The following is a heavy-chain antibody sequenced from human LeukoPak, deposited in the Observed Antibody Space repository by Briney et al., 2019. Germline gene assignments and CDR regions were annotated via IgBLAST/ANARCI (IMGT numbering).Heavy chain of an antibody. CDR1: GDSVSSSSAA. Sequence: SQTLSLTCAISGDSVSSSSAAWNWIRQSPSRGLEWLGRTYYRSRWYNDYAGSVKGRITIKPDASKNQFSLNLDSVTPEDTAVFYCAREWGPTTIYDSWGQGTLVNVSS. D-gene: IGHD7-27*01. V-gene: IGHV6-1*01. CDR3: AREWGPTTIYDS. CDR2: TYYRSRWYN. J-gene: IGHJ4*02.